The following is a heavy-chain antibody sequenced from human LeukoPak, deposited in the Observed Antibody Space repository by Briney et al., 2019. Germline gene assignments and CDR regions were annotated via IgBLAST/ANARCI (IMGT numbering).Heavy chain of an antibody. D-gene: IGHD6-19*01. CDR1: GYSFTSYG. CDR3: ARSIAVAGTGGRYYYMDV. J-gene: IGHJ6*03. CDR2: ISAYNGNT. Sequence: GESLKISCKGSGYSFTSYGISWVRQAPGHGLEWMGWISAYNGNTNYAQKLQGRVTMTTDTSTSTAYMELRSLRSDDTAVYYCARSIAVAGTGGRYYYMDVWGKGTTVTISS. V-gene: IGHV1-18*01.